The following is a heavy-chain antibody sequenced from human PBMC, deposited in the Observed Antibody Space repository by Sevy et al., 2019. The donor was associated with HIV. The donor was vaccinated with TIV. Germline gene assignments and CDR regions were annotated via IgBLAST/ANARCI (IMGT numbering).Heavy chain of an antibody. Sequence: GGSLRLSCAVSGFTFDDYNLHWIRQPPGKGLEWVSVISWDGETTHYADSVKGRFTISRDNIKDSLYLQMNSLRTEDTALYYCAKWGIAVPGPPDYWGQGTRVTVSS. CDR2: ISWDGETT. CDR1: GFTFDDYN. J-gene: IGHJ4*02. CDR3: AKWGIAVPGPPDY. V-gene: IGHV3-43*01. D-gene: IGHD6-19*01.